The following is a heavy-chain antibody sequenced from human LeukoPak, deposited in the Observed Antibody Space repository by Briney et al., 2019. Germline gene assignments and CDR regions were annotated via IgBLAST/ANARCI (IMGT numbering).Heavy chain of an antibody. D-gene: IGHD6-19*01. J-gene: IGHJ4*02. CDR3: ARDSSGPAF. Sequence: GGSLRLSCAASGFTFSSYAMSWVRQAPGQGLEWVSVMFSNGATYYADSVKGRFTISRDISKNTLLLQMNSLRVADTAVYFCARDSSGPAFWGQGTLVTVSS. CDR2: MFSNGAT. CDR1: GFTFSSYA. V-gene: IGHV3-23*01.